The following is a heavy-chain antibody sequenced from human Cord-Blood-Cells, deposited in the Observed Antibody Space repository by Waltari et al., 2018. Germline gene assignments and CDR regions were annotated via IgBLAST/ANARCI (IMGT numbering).Heavy chain of an antibody. CDR3: ARIGVVGAGYFDY. CDR2: IFSNDEK. CDR1: GFSLSNARMG. Sequence: QVTLKESGPVLVKPTETLTLTCTVSGFSLSNARMGVSWIRQPPGKALEWLAHIFSNDEKSYSTSLKSRLTISKDTGKSQVVLTMTNVDPVDTATYYCARIGVVGAGYFDYWGQGTLVTVSS. V-gene: IGHV2-26*01. J-gene: IGHJ4*02. D-gene: IGHD1-26*01.